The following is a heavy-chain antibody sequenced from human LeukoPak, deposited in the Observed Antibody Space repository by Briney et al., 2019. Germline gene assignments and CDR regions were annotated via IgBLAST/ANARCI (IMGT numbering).Heavy chain of an antibody. CDR1: GGSISSGDNY. D-gene: IGHD2-2*01. CDR2: IYYSGST. V-gene: IGHV4-30-4*08. CDR3: ARVRYCSSTSCYLFDY. J-gene: IGHJ4*02. Sequence: SETLSLTCTVSGGSISSGDNYWSWIRQPPGKGLGWIGYIYYSGSTYYNPSLKSRVTISVDTSKNQFSLKLSSVTAADTAVYYCARVRYCSSTSCYLFDYWGQGTLVTVSS.